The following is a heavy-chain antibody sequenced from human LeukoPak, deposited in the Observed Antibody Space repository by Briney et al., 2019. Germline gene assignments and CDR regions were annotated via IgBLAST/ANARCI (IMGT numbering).Heavy chain of an antibody. V-gene: IGHV1-18*01. Sequence: ASVKVSCKASGYTFTSYGISWVRQAPGQGLEWMGWISAYNGNTNYAQKLQGRVTMTTDTSTSTAYMELRSLRSDDTAVYYCARTQYYYDSSGYSPLDYWGQGTLVTVSS. CDR3: ARTQYYYDSSGYSPLDY. D-gene: IGHD3-22*01. J-gene: IGHJ4*02. CDR2: ISAYNGNT. CDR1: GYTFTSYG.